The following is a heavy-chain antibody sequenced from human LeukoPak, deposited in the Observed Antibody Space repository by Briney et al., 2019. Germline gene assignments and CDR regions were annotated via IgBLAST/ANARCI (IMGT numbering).Heavy chain of an antibody. CDR2: IYPGDSDT. Sequence: GESLKISCKGSGYSFTSYWIGWVRQMPGKGLEWMGIIYPGDSDTRYSPSFQGQVTISADKSISTAYLQWSSLKASVTAMYYCARHLDSYGDPIDYWGQGTLVTVSS. J-gene: IGHJ4*02. D-gene: IGHD4-17*01. CDR3: ARHLDSYGDPIDY. CDR1: GYSFTSYW. V-gene: IGHV5-51*01.